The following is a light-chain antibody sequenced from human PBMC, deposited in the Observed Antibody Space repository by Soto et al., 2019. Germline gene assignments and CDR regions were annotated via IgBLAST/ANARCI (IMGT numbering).Light chain of an antibody. Sequence: DLQMTQSPSTLSASVGDRVTITCRASQSNSSWLAWYQQKPGKAPKLLIYKASSLESGVPSRFSGSGSGTEFTLTISSLQPDDFATYYCQQYNSYPYTFGQGTKLEIK. CDR1: QSNSSW. CDR2: KAS. CDR3: QQYNSYPYT. V-gene: IGKV1-5*03. J-gene: IGKJ2*01.